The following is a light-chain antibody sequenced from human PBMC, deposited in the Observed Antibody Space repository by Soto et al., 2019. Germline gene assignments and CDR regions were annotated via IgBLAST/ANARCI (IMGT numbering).Light chain of an antibody. CDR2: GNT. CDR3: LSFDSSLSVV. Sequence: QSVLTQPPSVSGAPGQRVTISCTGSSSNIGAGYDVHWYQHLPGSAPKLLIYGNTNRPSGVPDRFSGSKSGTSASLAITGLQAEDEADYYCLSFDSSLSVVFGGGTQLTVL. V-gene: IGLV1-40*01. CDR1: SSNIGAGYD. J-gene: IGLJ2*01.